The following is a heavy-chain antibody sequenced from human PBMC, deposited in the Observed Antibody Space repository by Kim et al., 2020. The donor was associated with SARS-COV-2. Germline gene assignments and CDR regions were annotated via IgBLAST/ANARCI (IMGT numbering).Heavy chain of an antibody. Sequence: SETLSLTCTVSGGSISSGDYYWSWIRQPPGKGLEWIGYIYYSGSTYYNPSLKSRVTISVDTSKNQFSLKLSSVTAADTAVYYCARVPLLNYVWESYRPYYVDYWGQGTLVTVSS. V-gene: IGHV4-30-4*01. CDR2: IYYSGST. J-gene: IGHJ4*02. D-gene: IGHD3-16*02. CDR1: GGSISSGDYY. CDR3: ARVPLLNYVWESYRPYYVDY.